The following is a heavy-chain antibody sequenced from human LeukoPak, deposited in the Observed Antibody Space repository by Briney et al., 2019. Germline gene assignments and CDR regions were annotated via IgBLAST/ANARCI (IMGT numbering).Heavy chain of an antibody. D-gene: IGHD2-2*01. CDR2: INWNGGST. CDR3: ARVNVGYCSSTSCSTEYFQH. Sequence: GGSLRLSCAASGFTFDDYGMSWVRQAPGKGLEWVSGINWNGGSTGYADSVKDRFTISRDNAKNSLYLQMNSLRAEDTALYYCARVNVGYCSSTSCSTEYFQHWGQGTLVIVSS. CDR1: GFTFDDYG. J-gene: IGHJ1*01. V-gene: IGHV3-20*04.